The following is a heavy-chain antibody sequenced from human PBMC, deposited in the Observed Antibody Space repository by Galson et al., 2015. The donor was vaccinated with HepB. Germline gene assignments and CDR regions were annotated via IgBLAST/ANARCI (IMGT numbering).Heavy chain of an antibody. D-gene: IGHD3-22*01. V-gene: IGHV3-23*01. Sequence: SLRLSCAASGFTFSSYAMSWVRQAPGKGLEWVSAISGSGGSTYYADSVKGRFTISRDNSKNTLYLQMNSLRAEDTAVYYCARCRFHYYDSSGYPYLDYWGQGTLVTVSS. CDR2: ISGSGGST. CDR1: GFTFSSYA. J-gene: IGHJ4*02. CDR3: ARCRFHYYDSSGYPYLDY.